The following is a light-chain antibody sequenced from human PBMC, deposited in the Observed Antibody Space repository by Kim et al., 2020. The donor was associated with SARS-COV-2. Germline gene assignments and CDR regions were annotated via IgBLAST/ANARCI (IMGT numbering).Light chain of an antibody. CDR3: NSRVSSGNVF. V-gene: IGLV3-19*01. CDR2: GKN. Sequence: SSELTQDPAVSVALGQTVMITCQGDSLRTYYVSWYQQKPGQAPVLVFYGKNNRPSGIPDRFSGSSSGNTASLTITGAQSEDDADYYCNSRVSSGNVFFGGGTQLTVL. J-gene: IGLJ2*01. CDR1: SLRTYY.